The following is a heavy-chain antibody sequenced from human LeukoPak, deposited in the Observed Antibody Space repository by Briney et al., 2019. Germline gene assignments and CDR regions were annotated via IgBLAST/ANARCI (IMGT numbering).Heavy chain of an antibody. CDR1: GGPISSYY. J-gene: IGHJ3*02. CDR3: ARDSGLVPHAFDI. V-gene: IGHV4-59*01. CDR2: IYYSGST. Sequence: SETLSLTCTVSGGPISSYYWSWIRQPPGKGLEWIGYIYYSGSTNYNPSLKSRVTISVDTSKNQFSLKLSSVTAADTAVYYCARDSGLVPHAFDIWGQGTMVTVSS. D-gene: IGHD6-6*01.